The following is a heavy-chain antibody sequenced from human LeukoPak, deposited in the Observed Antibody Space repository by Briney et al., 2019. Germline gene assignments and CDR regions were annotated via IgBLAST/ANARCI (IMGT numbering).Heavy chain of an antibody. CDR3: ARYLGDYYYDSSGYYDL. Sequence: GESLKISCKGSGYSFTSYWIGWVRQMPGKGLEWMGIIYPGDSDTRYSPSFQGQVTISADKSISTAYLQWSSLKASDTAMYYCARYLGDYYYDSSGYYDLWGQGTLVTASS. V-gene: IGHV5-51*01. J-gene: IGHJ5*02. D-gene: IGHD3-22*01. CDR1: GYSFTSYW. CDR2: IYPGDSDT.